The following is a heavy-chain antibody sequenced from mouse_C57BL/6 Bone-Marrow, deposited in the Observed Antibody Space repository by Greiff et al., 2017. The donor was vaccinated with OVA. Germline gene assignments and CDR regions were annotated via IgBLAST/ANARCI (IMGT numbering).Heavy chain of an antibody. V-gene: IGHV1-50*01. Sequence: QVQLQQSGAELVKPGASVKLSCKASGYTFTSYWMPWVKQRPGQGLEWIGEIDPSDSYTNYNQKFKGKATLTVDTYSSTAYMQLSSLTSEDYAVYYFARESNGAYWGQGTLVTVSA. CDR2: IDPSDSYT. CDR1: GYTFTSYW. D-gene: IGHD2-5*01. J-gene: IGHJ3*01. CDR3: ARESNGAY.